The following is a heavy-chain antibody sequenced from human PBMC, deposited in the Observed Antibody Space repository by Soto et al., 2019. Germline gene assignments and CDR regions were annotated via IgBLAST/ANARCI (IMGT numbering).Heavy chain of an antibody. D-gene: IGHD3-22*01. Sequence: GASVKVSYKASGYTFTGSYMHWVRQAPGQGLEWMGIINPSGGSTTYAQTFQGRVTMTRDTSTRIFYMELSSLSSEDTAVYYCARGYLDSRGYYFDHWGQGTLVTVS. J-gene: IGHJ4*02. CDR1: GYTFTGSY. CDR2: INPSGGST. V-gene: IGHV1-46*01. CDR3: ARGYLDSRGYYFDH.